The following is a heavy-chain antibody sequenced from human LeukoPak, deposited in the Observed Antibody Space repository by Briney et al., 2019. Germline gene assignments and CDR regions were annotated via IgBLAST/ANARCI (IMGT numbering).Heavy chain of an antibody. CDR2: INQAGSEK. J-gene: IGHJ5*01. CDR1: GFTFSSYW. CDR3: ARDLALWFDY. V-gene: IGHV3-7*04. Sequence: GSLRLSCAASGFTFSSYWMSWVRQPPGKGLEWVANINQAGSEKYYVDSVKGRFTISRDNAKNSLYLQMSSLRAEDTAVYYCARDLALWFDYWGQGTLVTVSS.